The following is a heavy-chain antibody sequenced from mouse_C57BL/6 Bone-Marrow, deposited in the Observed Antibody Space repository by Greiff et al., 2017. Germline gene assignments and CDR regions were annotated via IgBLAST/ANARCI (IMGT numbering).Heavy chain of an antibody. CDR1: GFSLTSYG. CDR2: IWRGGST. CDR3: AKNSAVYVNYCDFDV. J-gene: IGHJ1*03. D-gene: IGHD2-1*01. V-gene: IGHV2-5*01. Sequence: VQLQQSGPGLVQPSQCLSITCTVSGFSLTSYGVHWVRQSPGKGLEWLGVIWRGGSTDYNAAFSSRLSITPYNSKSQGFFKMNSLQADDTAIYYCAKNSAVYVNYCDFDVGRTGTTVTVSS.